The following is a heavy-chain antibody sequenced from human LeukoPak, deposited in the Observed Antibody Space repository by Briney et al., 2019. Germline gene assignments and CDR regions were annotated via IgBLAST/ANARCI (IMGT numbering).Heavy chain of an antibody. J-gene: IGHJ5*02. CDR2: INHGGST. CDR3: ARGGSGWYEGYNWFDP. Sequence: SETLSLTCAVYGGSFSGYYWSWIRQPPGKGLEWIGEINHGGSTNYNPSLKSRVTISVDTSKNQFSLKLSSVTAADTAVYYCARGGSGWYEGYNWFDPWGQGTLVTVSS. CDR1: GGSFSGYY. D-gene: IGHD6-19*01. V-gene: IGHV4-34*01.